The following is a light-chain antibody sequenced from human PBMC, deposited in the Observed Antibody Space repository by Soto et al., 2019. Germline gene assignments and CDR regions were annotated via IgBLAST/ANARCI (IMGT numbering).Light chain of an antibody. Sequence: QSVLTQPRSVSGSPGQSVTISCTGTSSDVGGYDYVSWYQQHPGKAPKLMIYDVNKRPSGVPDRFSGSKSGNTASLTISGLQAEDQSEYYCCSSAGYYTYVFGTGTKVTVL. J-gene: IGLJ1*01. V-gene: IGLV2-11*01. CDR3: CSSAGYYTYV. CDR2: DVN. CDR1: SSDVGGYDY.